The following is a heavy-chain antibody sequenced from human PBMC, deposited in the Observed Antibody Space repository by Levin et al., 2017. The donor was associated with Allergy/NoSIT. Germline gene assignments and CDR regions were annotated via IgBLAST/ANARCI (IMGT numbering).Heavy chain of an antibody. CDR3: ARRKKDDSFDSYAMDV. V-gene: IGHV3-21*06. CDR2: MSTSGTYI. D-gene: IGHD3-16*01. CDR1: GFSVTAFS. Sequence: GGSLRLSCVASGFSVTAFSMAWVRQAPGKGLDWVSSMSTSGTYIYYADALQGRFTISRDNSKNALFLQMDSLSPEDTAVYYCARRKKDDSFDSYAMDVWGRGTAVTVSS. J-gene: IGHJ6*02.